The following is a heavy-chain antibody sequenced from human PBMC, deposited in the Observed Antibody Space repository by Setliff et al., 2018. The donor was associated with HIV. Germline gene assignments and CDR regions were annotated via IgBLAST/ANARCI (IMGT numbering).Heavy chain of an antibody. V-gene: IGHV1-3*04. CDR3: ARDRSSGWSFYYGMDV. Sequence: ASVKVSCKASGYNFTSYAMHWVRQAPGQRLEWMGWINTGNGNTKYSQRFQGRVTITRDTSASTAYMELSSLTSEDTAVYYCARDRSSGWSFYYGMDVWGQGTTVTVSS. CDR1: GYNFTSYA. CDR2: INTGNGNT. D-gene: IGHD6-19*01. J-gene: IGHJ6*02.